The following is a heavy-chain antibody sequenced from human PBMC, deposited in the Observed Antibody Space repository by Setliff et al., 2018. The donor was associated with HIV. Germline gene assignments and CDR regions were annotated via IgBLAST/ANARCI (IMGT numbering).Heavy chain of an antibody. J-gene: IGHJ6*03. CDR1: GFTFSSYE. Sequence: GGSLRLSCAASGFTFSSYEMNWVRQAPGKWLEWVSYINSDGSIITYGESVKGRFTISRDNAKNSLYLQMNSLGAEDTALYYCARGGEYYSDSGGIYYYMDVWGKGTTVTVSS. V-gene: IGHV3-48*03. D-gene: IGHD3-22*01. CDR2: INSDGSII. CDR3: ARGGEYYSDSGGIYYYMDV.